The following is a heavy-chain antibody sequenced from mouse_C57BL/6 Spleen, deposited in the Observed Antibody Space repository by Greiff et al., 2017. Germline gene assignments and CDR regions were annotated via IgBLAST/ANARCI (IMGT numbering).Heavy chain of an antibody. D-gene: IGHD2-5*01. CDR1: GYNIKDYY. Sequence: VQLQQSGAELVRPGASVKLSCKASGYNIKDYYMHWVKQRPEQGLEWIGRIDPEDGDTEYAPKFQGKATMTADTSSNTAYLQLSSLTSEGTAVYYCTPGEYSNYLSDYFDYWGQGTTLTVSS. CDR3: TPGEYSNYLSDYFDY. V-gene: IGHV14-1*01. CDR2: IDPEDGDT. J-gene: IGHJ2*01.